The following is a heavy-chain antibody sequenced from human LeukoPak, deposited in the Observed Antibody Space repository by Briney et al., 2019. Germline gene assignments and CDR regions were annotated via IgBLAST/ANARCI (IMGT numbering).Heavy chain of an antibody. Sequence: GRSLRLSCVATGFTFSSSWMHRVRQVPGKGLVWVSRIKSDGSSTNYADSLKGRFTTSRDNAKSTLYLQMNSLRAEDTAVYYCVRYDFDAFDIWGQGTKVTVSS. J-gene: IGHJ3*02. CDR3: VRYDFDAFDI. CDR1: GFTFSSSW. V-gene: IGHV3-74*01. CDR2: IKSDGSST. D-gene: IGHD3-3*01.